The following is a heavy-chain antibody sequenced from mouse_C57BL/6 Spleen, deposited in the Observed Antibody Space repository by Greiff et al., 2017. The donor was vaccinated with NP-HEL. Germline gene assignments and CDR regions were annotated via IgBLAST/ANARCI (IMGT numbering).Heavy chain of an antibody. Sequence: QVQLQQSGAELVKPGASVKISCKASGYAFSSYWMNWVKQRPGKGLEWIGQIYPGDGDTNYNGKFKGKATLTADKSSSTAYMQLSSLTSEDSAVYFCARWDYYGSSPNWYFDVWGTGTTVTVSS. J-gene: IGHJ1*03. CDR3: ARWDYYGSSPNWYFDV. V-gene: IGHV1-80*01. CDR2: IYPGDGDT. CDR1: GYAFSSYW. D-gene: IGHD1-1*01.